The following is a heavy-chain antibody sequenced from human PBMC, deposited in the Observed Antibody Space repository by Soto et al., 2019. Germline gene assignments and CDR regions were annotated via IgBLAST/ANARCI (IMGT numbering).Heavy chain of an antibody. J-gene: IGHJ3*02. Sequence: GESLKISCVASGFTFSSYWMHWVRQAPGKGLVWVSRINSDGSSTSYADSVKGRFTISRDNAKNTLYLQMNSLRAEDTAVYYCAREILGYCSGGSCYYNDAFDIWGQGTMVTVSS. CDR1: GFTFSSYW. CDR2: INSDGSST. CDR3: AREILGYCSGGSCYYNDAFDI. V-gene: IGHV3-74*01. D-gene: IGHD2-15*01.